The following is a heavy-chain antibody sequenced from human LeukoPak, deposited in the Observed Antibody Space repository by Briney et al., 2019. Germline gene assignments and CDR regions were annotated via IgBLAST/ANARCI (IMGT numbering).Heavy chain of an antibody. CDR2: IKHDGSEK. D-gene: IGHD7-27*01. V-gene: IGHV3-7*01. CDR1: GLTFSSYA. Sequence: PRGSLRLSCAASGLTFSSYAMSWVRQAPGQGLEWVANIKHDGSEKYYVDSVKGRFTISREDGKNSLSLQMNNVRDEDTAVYYCARDENWGFDYWGQGTLVTVSS. J-gene: IGHJ4*02. CDR3: ARDENWGFDY.